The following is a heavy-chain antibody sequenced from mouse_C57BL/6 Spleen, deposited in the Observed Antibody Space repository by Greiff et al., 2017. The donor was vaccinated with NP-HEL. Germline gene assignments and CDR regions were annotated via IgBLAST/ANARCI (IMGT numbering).Heavy chain of an antibody. CDR1: GFTFSSYA. D-gene: IGHD1-1*02. V-gene: IGHV5-4*01. J-gene: IGHJ4*01. CDR3: ARERGGGDMDY. CDR2: ISDGGSYT. Sequence: EVMLVESGGGLVKPGGSLKLSCAASGFTFSSYAMSWVRQTPEKRLEWVATISDGGSYTYYPDNVKGRFTISRDNAKNNLYLQMSHLKSEDTAMYYCARERGGGDMDYWGQGTSVTVSS.